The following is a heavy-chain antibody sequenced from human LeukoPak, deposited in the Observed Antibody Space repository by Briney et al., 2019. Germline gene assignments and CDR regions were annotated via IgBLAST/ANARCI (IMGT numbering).Heavy chain of an antibody. V-gene: IGHV3-7*01. J-gene: IGHJ3*02. CDR2: IKPDGIDK. D-gene: IGHD5-24*01. Sequence: GGSLRLSCVVSGSTFRSHWVNWVRQSPGKGLEWVANIKPDGIDKYYVDSARGRFTVSRDNAKNSAFLQMNSLRAEDTAIYYCATISAQTFDIWGQGTLVSVSS. CDR1: GSTFRSHW. CDR3: ATISAQTFDI.